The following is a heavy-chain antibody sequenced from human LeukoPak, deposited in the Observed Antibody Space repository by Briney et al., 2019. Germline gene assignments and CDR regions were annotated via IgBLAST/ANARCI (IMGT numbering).Heavy chain of an antibody. CDR2: IYYSGST. D-gene: IGHD1-1*01. CDR1: GGSISSYY. V-gene: IGHV4-59*01. Sequence: PSETLSLTCTVSGGSISSYYWSWIRQPPGKGLEWIGYIYYSGSTNYTPSLKSRVTISVDTSKNHFSLKLRSVTAADTAVYYCARLFTSRNNWFDPWGQGTLVTVSS. J-gene: IGHJ5*02. CDR3: ARLFTSRNNWFDP.